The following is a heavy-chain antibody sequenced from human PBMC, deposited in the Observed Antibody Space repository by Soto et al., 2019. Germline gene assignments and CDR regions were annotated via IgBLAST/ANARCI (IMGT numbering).Heavy chain of an antibody. V-gene: IGHV2-5*02. CDR1: GFSLTSNAVG. CDR3: AHGSGWLFDF. CDR2: IYWDDDN. J-gene: IGHJ4*02. D-gene: IGHD6-19*01. Sequence: QITLKESGPTLVKPTQTLTLTCTFSGFSLTSNAVGVGWFRQPPGKALEWLALIYWDDDNHYSPSLKSRLTFTKETSNNQVVLIMTNMDPVDTATYYCAHGSGWLFDFWGQGTLVTVSS.